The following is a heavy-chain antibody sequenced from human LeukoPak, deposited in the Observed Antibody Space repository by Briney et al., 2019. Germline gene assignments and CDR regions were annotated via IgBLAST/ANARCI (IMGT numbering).Heavy chain of an antibody. V-gene: IGHV1-18*01. D-gene: IGHD3-22*01. CDR3: ASAPGHYYDSSGFRNWFDP. Sequence: ASVKVSCKASGYTFTSYGISWVRQAPGQGLEWMGWISAYRGNTYYAQKLQGRVTLTTDTSTSTAYMELRSLRSDDTAVYYCASAPGHYYDSSGFRNWFDPWGQGTLVTVSS. J-gene: IGHJ5*02. CDR2: ISAYRGNT. CDR1: GYTFTSYG.